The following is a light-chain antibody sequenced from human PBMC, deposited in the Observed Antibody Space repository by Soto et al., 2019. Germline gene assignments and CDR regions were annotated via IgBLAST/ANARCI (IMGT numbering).Light chain of an antibody. CDR1: TGAVTSGHY. CDR3: LLLYSVTVV. J-gene: IGLJ2*01. CDR2: DTS. V-gene: IGLV7-46*01. Sequence: QAVVTQEPSLTVSPGGTVTLTCGSSTGAVTSGHYPYWFQQKPGQAPRTLIYDTSNRHSWTPARFSGSLLGGKAALTLSGAQSEDEADYYCLLLYSVTVVFGGGTKLTVL.